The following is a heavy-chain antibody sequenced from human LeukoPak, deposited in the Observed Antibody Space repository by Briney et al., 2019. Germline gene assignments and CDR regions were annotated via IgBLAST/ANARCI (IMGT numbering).Heavy chain of an antibody. Sequence: ASVKVSCRASGYTFASYGISWVRQAPGQGLEWMGWISPYNDNTKYAQKLQGRVTMTTDTSTNTAYMELRSLRSDDTAMYYCARDLVSLNIVVVPAAPGFDYWGQGTLVTVSS. D-gene: IGHD2-2*01. CDR1: GYTFASYG. V-gene: IGHV1-18*01. CDR3: ARDLVSLNIVVVPAAPGFDY. J-gene: IGHJ4*02. CDR2: ISPYNDNT.